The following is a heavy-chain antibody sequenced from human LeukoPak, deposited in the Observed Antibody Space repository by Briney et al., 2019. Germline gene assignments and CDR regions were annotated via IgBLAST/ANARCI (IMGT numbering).Heavy chain of an antibody. J-gene: IGHJ4*02. CDR3: AKDDGWVQYAN. CDR2: IIPIFATA. V-gene: IGHV1-69*01. Sequence: AASVKVSCKASGGTFSNYVINGVRQAPGQGLEWMGGIIPIFATADYAQKFQGRVTITADESTSTAYMELSSLRSEDTAVYYCAKDDGWVQYANWGQGTLVTVSS. D-gene: IGHD5-24*01. CDR1: GGTFSNYV.